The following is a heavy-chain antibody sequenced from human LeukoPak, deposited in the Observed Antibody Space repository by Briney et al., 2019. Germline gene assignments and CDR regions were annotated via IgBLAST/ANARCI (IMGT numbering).Heavy chain of an antibody. CDR3: ARQSSDYYYYYIDV. J-gene: IGHJ6*03. V-gene: IGHV4-39*01. CDR2: IYYSGTT. CDR1: GGSISSNHYY. Sequence: SETLSLTCTVSGGSISSNHYYWGWIRQSPGKGLEWIGSIYYSGTTYYNPSLESRVTISDDTSMNRFSLMLTSQTAADTAVYYCARQSSDYYYYYIDVWGEGTTVIVSS.